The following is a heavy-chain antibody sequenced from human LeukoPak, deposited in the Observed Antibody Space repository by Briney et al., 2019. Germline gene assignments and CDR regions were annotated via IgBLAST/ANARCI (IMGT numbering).Heavy chain of an antibody. CDR2: IYYSGST. CDR3: ARRGVGLSGNYPVFDY. J-gene: IGHJ4*02. CDR1: GGSISSSSYY. Sequence: SETLSLTCTVSGGSISSSSYYWGWIRQPPGKGLEWIGSIYYSGSTYYNPSLKSRVTISVDTSKNQFPLKLSSVTAADTAVYYCARRGVGLSGNYPVFDYWGQGTLVTVSS. D-gene: IGHD1-26*01. V-gene: IGHV4-39*01.